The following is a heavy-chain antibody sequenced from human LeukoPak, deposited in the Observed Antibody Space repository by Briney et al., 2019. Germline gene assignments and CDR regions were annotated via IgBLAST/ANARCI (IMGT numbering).Heavy chain of an antibody. CDR1: GVSISSSS. CDR3: ARDSAPLAVAGPFDY. Sequence: ETLSLTCTVSGVSISSSSYYWGWIRQPPGKGLEWVSSISSSSSYIYYADSVKGRFTISRDNAKNSLYLQMNSLRAEDTAVYYCARDSAPLAVAGPFDYWGQGTLVTVSS. D-gene: IGHD6-19*01. CDR2: ISSSSSYI. J-gene: IGHJ4*02. V-gene: IGHV3-21*01.